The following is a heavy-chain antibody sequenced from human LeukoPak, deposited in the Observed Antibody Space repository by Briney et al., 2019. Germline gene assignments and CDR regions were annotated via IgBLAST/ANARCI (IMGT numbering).Heavy chain of an antibody. Sequence: SETLSLTCTVSAGSISTYYWSWIRQPPGKGLEWIGFSLYSGSTNYNPSLKSRVTISVDTSKNQFSLKLTSMTAADTAVYYCARLDRPGGSADYWGQGTLVTVSS. CDR2: SLYSGST. CDR1: AGSISTYY. V-gene: IGHV4-59*08. J-gene: IGHJ4*02. CDR3: ARLDRPGGSADY.